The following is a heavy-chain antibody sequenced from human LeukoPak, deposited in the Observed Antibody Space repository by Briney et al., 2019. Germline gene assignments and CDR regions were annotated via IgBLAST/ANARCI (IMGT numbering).Heavy chain of an antibody. J-gene: IGHJ4*02. Sequence: GGSLRPSCAPFGFTFSSYEMNWVRQAPGKGLEWVSYIGSSGSPIYYADSVKGRFTISRDNAKNSLYLQMNSLRAEDTAVYYCARGGGEGGYGANYFDYWGQGALVTVSS. CDR3: ARGGGEGGYGANYFDY. CDR1: GFTFSSYE. CDR2: IGSSGSPI. V-gene: IGHV3-48*03. D-gene: IGHD5-12*01.